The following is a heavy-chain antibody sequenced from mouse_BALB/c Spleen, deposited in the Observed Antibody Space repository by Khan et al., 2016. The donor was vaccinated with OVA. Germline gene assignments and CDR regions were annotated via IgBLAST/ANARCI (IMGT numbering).Heavy chain of an antibody. V-gene: IGHV1S81*02. CDR1: GYTFTSYY. D-gene: IGHD2-1*01. Sequence: QVQLQQSGAELVKPGASVKLSCKASGYTFTSYYMYWVKQRPGQGLEWIGEINPSDGDTNCNEKFKSKATLTVDRSSSTAYMQLSSLTSGDSAVYYCTRSGYGTFAYWGQGTLVTVSA. J-gene: IGHJ3*01. CDR3: TRSGYGTFAY. CDR2: INPSDGDT.